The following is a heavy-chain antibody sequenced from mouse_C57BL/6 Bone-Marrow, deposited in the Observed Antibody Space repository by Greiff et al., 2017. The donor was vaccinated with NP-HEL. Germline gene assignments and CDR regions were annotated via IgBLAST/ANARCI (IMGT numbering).Heavy chain of an antibody. CDR1: GFTFSDAW. V-gene: IGHV6-6*01. Sequence: EVKLVESGGGLVQPGGSMKLSCAASGFTFSDAWMDWVRQSPEKGLEWVAEIRNKANNHATYYAESVKGRFTISRDDSKSSVYLQMNSLRAEDTGIYYCTRQAITTDFDYWGQGTTLTVSS. D-gene: IGHD1-1*01. CDR3: TRQAITTDFDY. CDR2: IRNKANNHAT. J-gene: IGHJ2*01.